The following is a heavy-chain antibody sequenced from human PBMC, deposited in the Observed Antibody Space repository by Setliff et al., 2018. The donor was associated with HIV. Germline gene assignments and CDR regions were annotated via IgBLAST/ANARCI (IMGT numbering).Heavy chain of an antibody. D-gene: IGHD3-22*01. CDR2: MNPNSGNT. CDR1: GYTFTNYD. CDR3: GRATEYYDTSGYPRRTLVDD. Sequence: ASVKVSCKASGYTFTNYDINWVRQATGQGLEWMGRMNPNSGNTEYAQQFQGRVTMSRDTSISTAYMQLSSLRSDDTAMYYCGRATEYYDTSGYPRRTLVDDWGQGALVTVSS. J-gene: IGHJ4*02. V-gene: IGHV1-8*02.